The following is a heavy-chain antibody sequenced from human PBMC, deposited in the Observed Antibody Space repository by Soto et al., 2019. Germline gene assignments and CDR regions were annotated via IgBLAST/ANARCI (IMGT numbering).Heavy chain of an antibody. CDR3: ARDGSGYSSSWGNINWFDP. J-gene: IGHJ5*02. V-gene: IGHV1-18*01. CDR2: ISAYNGNT. Sequence: QVQLVQSGAEVKKPGASVKVSCKASGYTFTSYGISWVRQAPGQGLEWMGWISAYNGNTNYAQKLQGRVTMTTDTATSTAYMELSSRRSDDQAVYYCARDGSGYSSSWGNINWFDPWGQGTLVTVAS. CDR1: GYTFTSYG. D-gene: IGHD6-13*01.